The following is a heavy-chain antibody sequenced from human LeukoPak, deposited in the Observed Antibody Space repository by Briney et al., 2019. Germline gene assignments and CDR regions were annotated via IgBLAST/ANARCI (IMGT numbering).Heavy chain of an antibody. CDR3: AREQYDAFDI. CDR2: SHPSGGRT. CDR1: GYTFTTYY. V-gene: IGHV1-46*01. J-gene: IGHJ3*02. Sequence: ASVTVSCTASGYTFTTYYMHWVRQAPGQGLGWMGISHPSGGRTSYTQKFHGRLTMTRDTSTSTVYMELSSRSCDDTAVYYCAREQYDAFDIWGQGTMVTVSS.